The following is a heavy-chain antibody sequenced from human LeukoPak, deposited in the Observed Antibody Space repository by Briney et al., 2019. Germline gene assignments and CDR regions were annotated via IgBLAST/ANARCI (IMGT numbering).Heavy chain of an antibody. CDR2: ISWNSGCI. J-gene: IGHJ4*02. V-gene: IGHV3-9*01. CDR1: GFTFGDYA. Sequence: PGGSLRLSCAASGFTFGDYALHWVRQFPGKGLEWVSGISWNSGCIGYADSVKGRFTISRDNAKNSLYLQMNSLRAEDTALYYCARNRVGATPGFDYWGQGTLVTVSS. CDR3: ARNRVGATPGFDY. D-gene: IGHD1-26*01.